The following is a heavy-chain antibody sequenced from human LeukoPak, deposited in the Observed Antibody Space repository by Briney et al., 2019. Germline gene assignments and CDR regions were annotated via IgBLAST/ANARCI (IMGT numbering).Heavy chain of an antibody. CDR2: ISSSSSYI. Sequence: PGGTLRLSCAASGFTFSSYSMNWVRQAPGKGLEWVLSISSSSSYIYYADSVKGRFTIYRANAKNSLYLQMNSLSAEATDVYYSAKSPALRGHSSGYYFEYWGQGTLVTVSS. D-gene: IGHD3-22*01. V-gene: IGHV3-21*04. CDR1: GFTFSSYS. CDR3: AKSPALRGHSSGYYFEY. J-gene: IGHJ4*02.